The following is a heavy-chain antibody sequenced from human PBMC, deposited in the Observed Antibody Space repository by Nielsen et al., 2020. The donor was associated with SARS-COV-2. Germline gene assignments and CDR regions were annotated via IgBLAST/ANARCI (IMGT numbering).Heavy chain of an antibody. CDR2: IIPIFGTA. CDR3: ARPITNNYYYYYMDV. Sequence: SVKVSCKASGGSFSNYAISWVRQAPGQGLEWMGGIIPIFGTANYAQKFQGRVTITADESTSTAYMELRSLRSDDTAVYYCARPITNNYYYYYMDVWGKGTTVTVSS. CDR1: GGSFSNYA. J-gene: IGHJ6*03. D-gene: IGHD1-1*01. V-gene: IGHV1-69*13.